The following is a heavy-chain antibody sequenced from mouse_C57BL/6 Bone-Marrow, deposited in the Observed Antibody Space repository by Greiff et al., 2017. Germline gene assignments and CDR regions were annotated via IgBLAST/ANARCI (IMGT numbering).Heavy chain of an antibody. V-gene: IGHV1-69*01. CDR1: GYTFTSYW. CDR3: AREAAMVKGYWYFDV. J-gene: IGHJ1*03. CDR2: IDPSDSYT. D-gene: IGHD2-2*01. Sequence: QVQLKQPGAELVMPGASVKLSCKASGYTFTSYWMHWVKQRPGQGLEWIGEIDPSDSYTNYNQKFKGKSTLTVDKSSSTAYMQLSSLTSEDSAVYYCAREAAMVKGYWYFDVWGTGTTITVTS.